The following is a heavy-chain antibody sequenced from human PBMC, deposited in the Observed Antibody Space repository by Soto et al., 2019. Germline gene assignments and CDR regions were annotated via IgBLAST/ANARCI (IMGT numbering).Heavy chain of an antibody. J-gene: IGHJ6*02. D-gene: IGHD2-2*01. CDR3: ARGGCSSNSCYPLYGMDV. CDR1: GDSVSSNSAA. Sequence: SQTLSLTCAISGDSVSSNSAALNWIRQSPSRGLEWLGRTYYRSKWYNDYAVSVKSRITINPDTSKNQFSLQLNSVTPEDTAVYYCARGGCSSNSCYPLYGMDVWGQGTTVTVSS. V-gene: IGHV6-1*01. CDR2: TYYRSKWYN.